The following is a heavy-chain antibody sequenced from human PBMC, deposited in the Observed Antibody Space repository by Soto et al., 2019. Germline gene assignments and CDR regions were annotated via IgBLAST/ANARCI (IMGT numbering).Heavy chain of an antibody. J-gene: IGHJ4*02. CDR1: GFTFNNYA. CDR2: ISGGGDTT. V-gene: IGHV3-23*01. D-gene: IGHD3-10*01. CDR3: AKGRGGSGSLTPRVDF. Sequence: EVQLLESGGGLVQPGGSLRLSCAASGFTFNNYAMTWVRQAPGKGLEWVSAISGGGDTTSYADSVKGRFTVSRDGSKNTLYLQVGSLRAGDTALYYCAKGRGGSGSLTPRVDFWGQGTLVTVSS.